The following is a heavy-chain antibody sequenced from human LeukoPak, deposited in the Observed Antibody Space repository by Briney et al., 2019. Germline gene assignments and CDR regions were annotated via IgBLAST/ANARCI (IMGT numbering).Heavy chain of an antibody. CDR1: GFDFNIYG. D-gene: IGHD5-24*01. Sequence: GGSLRLSCTTSGFDFNIYGMHWVRQAPGKGLEWVANIKQDGSKKSYVDSVKGRFTISRDNAKNSLYLQMNSLRAEDTAIYYCTRVGYIDEGIDYWGQGTLVTVSS. CDR3: TRVGYIDEGIDY. V-gene: IGHV3-7*04. J-gene: IGHJ4*02. CDR2: IKQDGSKK.